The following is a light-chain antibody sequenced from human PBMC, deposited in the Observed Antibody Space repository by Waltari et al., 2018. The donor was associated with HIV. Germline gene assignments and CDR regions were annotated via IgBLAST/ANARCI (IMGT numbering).Light chain of an antibody. J-gene: IGLJ2*01. V-gene: IGLV3-25*03. CDR3: QSADSSGTYVV. CDR1: ALPTQY. CDR2: KDS. Sequence: SYELTQPPSVSVSPGQTARLTCSGDALPTQYAYWYQQKPGQAPVLVMYKDSERPSGIPERFSGSSSGTTVTLTISGVQAEDEADYYCQSADSSGTYVVFGGGTKLTVL.